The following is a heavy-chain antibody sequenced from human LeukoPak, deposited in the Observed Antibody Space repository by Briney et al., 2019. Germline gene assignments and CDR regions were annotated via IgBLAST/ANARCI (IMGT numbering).Heavy chain of an antibody. CDR1: SGSISSYD. Sequence: SETLSLTCTVSSGSISSYDWSWIRQPAGKGLEWIGRIYTSGSPNYNPSLKSRVTMSVDTSKNHFSLMLNSVTAADTAVYYCARDKGQYGSGTRGFTWFDPWGQGTLVTVSS. V-gene: IGHV4-4*07. J-gene: IGHJ5*02. D-gene: IGHD3-10*01. CDR3: ARDKGQYGSGTRGFTWFDP. CDR2: IYTSGSP.